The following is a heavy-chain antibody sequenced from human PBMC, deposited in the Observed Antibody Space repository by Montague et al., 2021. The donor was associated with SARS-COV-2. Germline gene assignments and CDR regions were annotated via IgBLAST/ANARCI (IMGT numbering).Heavy chain of an antibody. D-gene: IGHD3-3*01. CDR1: GFSISSGYY. J-gene: IGHJ4*02. V-gene: IGHV4-38-2*02. CDR2: RYQNGAT. CDR3: ARSGVGIFDFSYFDS. Sequence: SETLSLTCSVSGFSISSGYYWGWIRQTPGKGLEWIGSRYQNGATYYSPSLKRPVTILLDTSRNQFSLSPTSVTAADTAVYYCARSGVGIFDFSYFDSWGQGTLVTVSA.